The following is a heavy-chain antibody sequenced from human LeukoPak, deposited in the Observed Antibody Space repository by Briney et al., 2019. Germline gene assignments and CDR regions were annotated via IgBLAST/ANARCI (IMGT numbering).Heavy chain of an antibody. CDR1: GYTLTELS. CDR2: FDPEDGET. Sequence: GASVKVSCKVSGYTLTELSMHWVRQAPGKGLEWMGGFDPEDGETIYAQKFQGRVTMTEDTSTDTAYMEPSSLRSEDTAVYYCATDSYYYGSGSYYNPVYWGQGTLVTVSS. CDR3: ATDSYYYGSGSYYNPVY. D-gene: IGHD3-10*01. V-gene: IGHV1-24*01. J-gene: IGHJ4*02.